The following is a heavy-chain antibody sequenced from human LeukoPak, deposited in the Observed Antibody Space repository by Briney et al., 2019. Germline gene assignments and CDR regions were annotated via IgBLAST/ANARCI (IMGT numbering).Heavy chain of an antibody. D-gene: IGHD3-10*01. V-gene: IGHV1-18*01. J-gene: IGHJ4*02. CDR1: GYTFTSYG. CDR2: ISAYNGNT. CDR3: ATDLLRITMVRGVYRDY. Sequence: ASVKVSCKASGYTFTSYGISWVRQAPGQGLEWMGWISAYNGNTNYAQKLQGRVTMTTDTSTSTAYMELRSLRSDDTAVYYCATDLLRITMVRGVYRDYWGQGTLVTVSS.